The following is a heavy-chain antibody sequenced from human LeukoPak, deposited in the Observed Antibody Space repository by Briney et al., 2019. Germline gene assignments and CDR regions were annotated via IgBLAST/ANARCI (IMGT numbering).Heavy chain of an antibody. CDR2: IIPIFGIA. Sequence: ASVKVSCKASEGTFSSYAISWVRQAPGQGLEWMGRIIPIFGIANYAQKFQGRVTITADKSTSTAYMELSSLRSGDTAVYYCARDRGCSGGSCYSTGNYFDYWGQGTLVTVSS. D-gene: IGHD2-15*01. J-gene: IGHJ4*02. CDR1: EGTFSSYA. V-gene: IGHV1-69*04. CDR3: ARDRGCSGGSCYSTGNYFDY.